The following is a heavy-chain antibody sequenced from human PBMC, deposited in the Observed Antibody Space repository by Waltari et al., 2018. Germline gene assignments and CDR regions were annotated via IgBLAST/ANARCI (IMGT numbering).Heavy chain of an antibody. CDR2: VDPAEGET. CDR1: GYTLPELP. CDR3: ATDPRTYCSSTSCYSADY. V-gene: IGHV1-24*01. Sequence: QVKLVQSGAEVKKPGASVKVSCKVSGYTLPELPMHWVRQAPGKGLEWMGGVDPAEGETMYAVKFQGRVTMTEDTSTDTAYMELSSLRSEDTAVYYCATDPRTYCSSTSCYSADYWGQGTLVTVSS. D-gene: IGHD2-2*01. J-gene: IGHJ4*02.